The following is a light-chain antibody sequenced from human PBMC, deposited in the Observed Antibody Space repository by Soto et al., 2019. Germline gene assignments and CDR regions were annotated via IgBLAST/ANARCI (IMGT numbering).Light chain of an antibody. CDR3: QQSYSTPQNT. CDR2: AAS. J-gene: IGKJ2*01. CDR1: QSIRYY. Sequence: DIQMTQSPSSLSASVGDRVTITCRASQSIRYYLNWYQQKPGKAPKLLIYAASSLQSGVPSRFSGSGSGTDFTLTNSSLQPEDFATYYCQQSYSTPQNTFGQGTKLEIK. V-gene: IGKV1-39*01.